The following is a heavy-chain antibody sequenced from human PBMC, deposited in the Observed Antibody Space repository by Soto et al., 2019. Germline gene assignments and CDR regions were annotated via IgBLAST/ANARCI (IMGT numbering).Heavy chain of an antibody. Sequence: SXKDSFKASGYTXTTYDSNWVRQAPGQGLEWLGWMDPNSGSTGYAQNFQGRITITSNISRNKAHMELSSPKSEDTAVYYCARERKFDFWRKGLDVWGQGTTVTVSS. J-gene: IGHJ6*02. CDR1: GYTXTTYD. CDR2: MDPNSGST. V-gene: IGHV1-8*01. CDR3: ARERKFDFWRKGLDV. D-gene: IGHD3-3*01.